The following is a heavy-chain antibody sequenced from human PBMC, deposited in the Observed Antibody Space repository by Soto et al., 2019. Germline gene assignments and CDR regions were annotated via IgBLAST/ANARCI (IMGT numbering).Heavy chain of an antibody. Sequence: SETLSLTCTVSGGSISSGDYCWSWIRQPPGKGLEWIGYIYYSGSTNYNPSLKSRVTISVDTSKNQFSLKLSSVTAADTAVYYCARYGSGSSVWFDPWGQGTLVTVSS. D-gene: IGHD3-10*01. CDR3: ARYGSGSSVWFDP. V-gene: IGHV4-30-4*02. CDR1: GGSISSGDYC. CDR2: IYYSGST. J-gene: IGHJ5*02.